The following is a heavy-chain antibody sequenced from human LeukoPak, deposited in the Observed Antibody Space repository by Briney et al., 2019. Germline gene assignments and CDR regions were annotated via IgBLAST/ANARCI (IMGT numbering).Heavy chain of an antibody. D-gene: IGHD4-17*01. CDR2: ISSSSSYI. J-gene: IGHJ2*01. CDR1: GFTFSSYS. Sequence: GGSLRLSCAASGFTFSSYSMNWVRQAPGKGLEWVSSISSSSSYIYYADSAKGRFTISRDSAKISLYLQMNSLRAEDTAVYYCARGGNHGDYWYFDLWGRGTLVTVSS. V-gene: IGHV3-21*01. CDR3: ARGGNHGDYWYFDL.